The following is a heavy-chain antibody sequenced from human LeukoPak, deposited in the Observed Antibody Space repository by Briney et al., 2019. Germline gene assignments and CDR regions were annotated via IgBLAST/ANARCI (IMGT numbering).Heavy chain of an antibody. CDR2: IYYSGST. V-gene: IGHV4-30-4*01. D-gene: IGHD1-26*01. CDR1: GGSISSGDYY. CDR3: ASIVGATTVPSN. J-gene: IGHJ4*02. Sequence: PSQTLSLTCTVSGGSISSGDYYWSWIRQPPGKGLEWIGYIYYSGSTYYNPSLKSRVTISVDTSKNQFSLKLSSVTAADAAVYYCASIVGATTVPSNWGQGTLVTVSS.